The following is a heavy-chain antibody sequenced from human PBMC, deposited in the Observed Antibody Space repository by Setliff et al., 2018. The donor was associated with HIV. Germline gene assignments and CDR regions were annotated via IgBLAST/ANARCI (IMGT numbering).Heavy chain of an antibody. D-gene: IGHD3-3*01. CDR2: ISGSGGGT. V-gene: IGHV3-23*01. J-gene: IGHJ4*02. CDR3: ARVFQSYFFDF. Sequence: PGGSLRLSCAASGFTFTSYAMNWVRQAPGKGLEWVSGISGSGGGTYYADSVKGRFTISRDKSKNTLYLQMNSLRTEDTAVYYCARVFQSYFFDFWGQGTLVTVSS. CDR1: GFTFTSYA.